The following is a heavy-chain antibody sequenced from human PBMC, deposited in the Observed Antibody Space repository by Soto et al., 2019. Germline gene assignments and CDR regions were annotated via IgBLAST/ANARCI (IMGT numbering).Heavy chain of an antibody. CDR1: GGSISRSTYY. CDR3: ARQVPAAIRLGWFDP. D-gene: IGHD2-2*02. CDR2: IYYSGST. J-gene: IGHJ5*02. Sequence: SETLSLTCTVSGGSISRSTYYWGWIRQPPGKGLEWIGSIYYSGSTYYRPSLKSRVTISVDTSKNQFSLKLSSVTAADTAVYYCARQVPAAIRLGWFDPWGQGTLVTVS. V-gene: IGHV4-39*01.